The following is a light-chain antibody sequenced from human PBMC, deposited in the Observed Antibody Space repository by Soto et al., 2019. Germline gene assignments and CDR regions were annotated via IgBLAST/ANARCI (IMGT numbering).Light chain of an antibody. CDR1: SCNIGSNT. CDR3: AAWDDSLNGVV. Sequence: QSVLTQPPSASGTPGQRVTISCSGSSCNIGSNTVNWYRQLPGTAPKLLIYSNNQRPSGVPDRFSGSKSGTSASLAISGLQSEDEADYYCAAWDDSLNGVVFGGGTKVTVL. CDR2: SNN. V-gene: IGLV1-44*01. J-gene: IGLJ2*01.